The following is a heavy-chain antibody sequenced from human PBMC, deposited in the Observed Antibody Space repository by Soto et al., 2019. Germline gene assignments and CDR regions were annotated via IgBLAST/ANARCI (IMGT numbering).Heavy chain of an antibody. V-gene: IGHV3-30*03. CDR3: ARRPENFWSGYPEAFDY. CDR1: GFTFSNFG. D-gene: IGHD3-3*01. CDR2: ISYAGGNK. Sequence: PGGSLRLSCAASGFTFSNFGMHWVRQAPGKGLEWVAFISYAGGNKYYADSVKGRFTISRDNSKTLYLQMNSLRADDTGVYYCARRPENFWSGYPEAFDYWGPGTLVTVSS. J-gene: IGHJ4*02.